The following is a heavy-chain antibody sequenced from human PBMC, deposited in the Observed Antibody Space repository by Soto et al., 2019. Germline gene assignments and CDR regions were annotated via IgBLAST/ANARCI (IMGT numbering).Heavy chain of an antibody. Sequence: EVQLVESGGGLVQPGRSLRLSCAVSGFTFDDYAMHWVRQAPGKGLEWVSGISWNSGSIDYADSVKGRFTISRDNAKNSLYLQMNSLRTEDTALYYCAKGSSYDFWSGFNYWGQGTLVTVSS. CDR3: AKGSSYDFWSGFNY. V-gene: IGHV3-9*01. J-gene: IGHJ4*02. CDR2: ISWNSGSI. D-gene: IGHD3-3*01. CDR1: GFTFDDYA.